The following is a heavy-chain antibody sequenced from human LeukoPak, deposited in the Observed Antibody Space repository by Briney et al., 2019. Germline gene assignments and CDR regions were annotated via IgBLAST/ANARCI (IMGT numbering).Heavy chain of an antibody. CDR1: VYNVTNYG. J-gene: IGHJ3*02. V-gene: IGHV1-18*01. CDR2: RTAGNGNT. CDR3: ARDSARGYSYGYNAFDS. Sequence: GASVTVSFTASVYNVTNYGIGWVRQSPRQGPEWMGWRTAGNGNTNNAQKVQGRVTMTTDTSTSTAYMELRSLRSDDTAVYFCARDSARGYSYGYNAFDSWGQGTMVTVSS. D-gene: IGHD5-18*01.